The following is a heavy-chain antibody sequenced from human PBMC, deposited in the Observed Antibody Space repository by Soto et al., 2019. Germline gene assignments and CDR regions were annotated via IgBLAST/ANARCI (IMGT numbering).Heavy chain of an antibody. CDR3: ARRVTGKYNWFDP. CDR2: IYYSGST. J-gene: IGHJ5*02. CDR1: GGSISSYY. Sequence: SETLSLTCTVSGGSISSYYWSWIRQPPGKGLEWIGYIYYSGSTNYNPSLKSRVTISVDTSKNQFSLKLSSVTAADTAVCYCARRVTGKYNWFDPWGQGTLVTVSS. V-gene: IGHV4-59*08. D-gene: IGHD1-20*01.